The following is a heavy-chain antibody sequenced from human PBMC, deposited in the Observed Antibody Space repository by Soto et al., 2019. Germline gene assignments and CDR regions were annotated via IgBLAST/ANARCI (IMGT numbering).Heavy chain of an antibody. CDR3: ARILGGDVLTGQEYYFDN. J-gene: IGHJ4*02. D-gene: IGHD3-9*01. Sequence: QVQLQESGPGLVKPSETLPLTCTVSGGSTSSYYWSWIRQPPGKGLQWIAYIYYSGTTNYNPSLRRRATITVDTARNQFSLKVGSVNAADTAVYYCARILGGDVLTGQEYYFDNWGQGTLVTVSS. V-gene: IGHV4-59*08. CDR1: GGSTSSYY. CDR2: IYYSGTT.